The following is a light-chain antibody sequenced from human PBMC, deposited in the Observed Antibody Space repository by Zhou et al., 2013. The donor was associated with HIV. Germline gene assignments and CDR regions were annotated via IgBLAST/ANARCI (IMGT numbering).Light chain of an antibody. Sequence: DIQMTQSPSSLSASVGDRVTITCRTSQGIRNDLGWYQQKPGKAPKRLIYAASSLQSGVPSRFSGSGSGTEFTLTISSLQPDDFATYYCQQYDTYWTFGPGTKVEVK. CDR1: QGIRND. V-gene: IGKV1-17*01. CDR3: QQYDTYWT. CDR2: AAS. J-gene: IGKJ1*01.